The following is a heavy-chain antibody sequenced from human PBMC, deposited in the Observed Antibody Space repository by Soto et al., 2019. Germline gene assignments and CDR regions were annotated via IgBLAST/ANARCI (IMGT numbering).Heavy chain of an antibody. CDR2: IYYSGST. D-gene: IGHD4-17*01. CDR1: GGSISSSSYY. V-gene: IGHV4-39*01. CDR3: ARHMFYGDYKEIDY. Sequence: SETLSLTCTVSGGSISSSSYYWGWIRQPPGKGLEWIGSIYYSGSTYYNPSLKSRVTISVDTSKNQFSLKLSSVTAADTAVYYCARHMFYGDYKEIDYWGQGTLVTVSS. J-gene: IGHJ4*02.